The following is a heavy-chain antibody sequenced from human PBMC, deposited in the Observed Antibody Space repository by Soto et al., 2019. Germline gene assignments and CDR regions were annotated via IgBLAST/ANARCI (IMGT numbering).Heavy chain of an antibody. CDR1: GFTFSLFA. J-gene: IGHJ4*02. CDR2: ISGSGGST. V-gene: IGHV3-23*01. Sequence: EVQLLESGGDLVQPGGSLRLSCAASGFTFSLFAMSWFRQSPGKGLEWVSTISGSGGSTYYADAVKGRFTISRDNSMDTLYLQMKSLRVEDTARYYCAKEVSLGSTVDLGYWGQGSLVAVSS. CDR3: AKEVSLGSTVDLGY. D-gene: IGHD7-27*01.